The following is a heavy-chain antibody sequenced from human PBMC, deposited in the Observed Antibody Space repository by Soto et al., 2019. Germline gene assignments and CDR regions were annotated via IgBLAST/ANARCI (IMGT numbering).Heavy chain of an antibody. CDR1: VFTFSSYA. D-gene: IGHD4-4*01. V-gene: IGHV3-23*01. J-gene: IGHJ6*02. CDR3: AKVKSNYYYYGMEV. CDR2: ISGSGGST. Sequence: PVGSLRLSCASSVFTFSSYAMSCVRHSPGKGLEWVSAISGSGGSTYYADSVKGRFTISRDNSKNTLYLQMNSLRAEDTAVYYCAKVKSNYYYYGMEVWGQGTTVTVSS.